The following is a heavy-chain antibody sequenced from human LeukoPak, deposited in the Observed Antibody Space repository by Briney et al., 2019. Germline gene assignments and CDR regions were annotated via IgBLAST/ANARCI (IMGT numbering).Heavy chain of an antibody. Sequence: SVKVPCKASGFTFTSSAMQWVRQARGQRLEWIGWIVVGSGNTNYAQKFQERVTITRDMSTSTAYMELSSLRSEDTAVYYCAADLDGYSYGYDAFDIWGQGTMVTVSS. V-gene: IGHV1-58*02. J-gene: IGHJ3*02. CDR2: IVVGSGNT. CDR3: AADLDGYSYGYDAFDI. D-gene: IGHD5-18*01. CDR1: GFTFTSSA.